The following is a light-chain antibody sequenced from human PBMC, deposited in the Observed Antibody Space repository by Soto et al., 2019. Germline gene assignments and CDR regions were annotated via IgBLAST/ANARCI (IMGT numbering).Light chain of an antibody. CDR3: QQANTFPYT. V-gene: IGKV1-12*01. CDR2: AAS. J-gene: IGKJ2*01. CDR1: QDISIW. Sequence: DIQMTQSPSSVSASVGERVTITCRASQDISIWLAWYQQRPGKAPQLLISAASNLHNGVPSRFSGSGSGTDFTLTISSLQPEDFATYYFQQANTFPYTFGQGTKL.